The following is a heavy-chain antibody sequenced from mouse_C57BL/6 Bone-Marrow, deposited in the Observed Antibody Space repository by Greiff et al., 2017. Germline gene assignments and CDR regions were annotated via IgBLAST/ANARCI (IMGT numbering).Heavy chain of an antibody. Sequence: EVKVEESGGGLVKPGGSLKLSCAASGFTFSDYGMHWVRQAPEKGLEWVAYISSGSSTIYYADTVKGRFTISRDNAKNTLFLQMTSLRSEDTAMYYCARRTYNAYWGQGTLVTVSA. CDR3: ARRTYNAY. CDR2: ISSGSSTI. CDR1: GFTFSDYG. V-gene: IGHV5-17*01. D-gene: IGHD5-1*01. J-gene: IGHJ3*01.